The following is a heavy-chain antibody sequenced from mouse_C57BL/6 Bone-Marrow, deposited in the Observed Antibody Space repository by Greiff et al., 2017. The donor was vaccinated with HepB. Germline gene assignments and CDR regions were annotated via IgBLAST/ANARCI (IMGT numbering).Heavy chain of an antibody. CDR1: GYTFTSYW. J-gene: IGHJ4*01. CDR3: SRSRTTVERVCYAMDY. CDR2: IHPNSGST. D-gene: IGHD1-1*01. Sequence: QVQLQQPGAELVKPGASVKLSCKASGYTFTSYWMHWVKQRPGQGLEWIGMIHPNSGSTNYNEKLKSKATLTVDKSSSTAYMQISSLTSEDSAVYYYSRSRTTVERVCYAMDYWGQGTSVTVSS. V-gene: IGHV1-64*01.